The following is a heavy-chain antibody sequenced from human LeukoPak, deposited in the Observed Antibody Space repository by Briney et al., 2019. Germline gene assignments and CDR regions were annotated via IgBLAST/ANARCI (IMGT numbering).Heavy chain of an antibody. D-gene: IGHD3-10*01. CDR2: IHRDEKT. V-gene: IGHV3-53*01. Sequence: GGSLRLSCAASGFTVSSSYMYWVRQAPGKGLEWVSFIHRDEKTYYGDSVKGRFTMSRGNSKNTLYLQMNSLGADDTAVYYCAREVISSPSYFDYWGQGILVTVSS. J-gene: IGHJ4*02. CDR3: AREVISSPSYFDY. CDR1: GFTVSSSY.